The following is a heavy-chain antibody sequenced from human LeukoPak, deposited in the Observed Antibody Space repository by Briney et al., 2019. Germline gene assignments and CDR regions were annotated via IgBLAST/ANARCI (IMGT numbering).Heavy chain of an antibody. CDR3: ARRPLGWPWPREGAFDI. CDR2: IYSSGST. J-gene: IGHJ3*02. CDR1: GGSISSSYYY. Sequence: PSETLSLTCTVSGGSISSSYYYWGWIRQPPGKGLEWIGSIYSSGSTYYNPSLKSRVTISVDTSKNQFSLKLSSVTAADTAVYYCARRPLGWPWPREGAFDIWGQGTMVTVSS. D-gene: IGHD3-10*01. V-gene: IGHV4-39*01.